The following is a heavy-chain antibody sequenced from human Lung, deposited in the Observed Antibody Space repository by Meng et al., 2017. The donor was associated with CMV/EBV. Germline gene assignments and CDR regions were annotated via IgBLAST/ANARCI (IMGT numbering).Heavy chain of an antibody. CDR2: IYWDDDK. Sequence: QITLKESGPTLVKPTQTLTLTCTFSGFSLSTSGVGVGWIRQPPGKALEWLALIYWDDDKRYSPSLKSRLTITKDTSKNQVVLTMTNMDPVDTATYYCAHERRYCGGDCYYDFDYWGQGTLVTVS. D-gene: IGHD2-21*02. J-gene: IGHJ4*02. CDR1: GFSLSTSGVG. V-gene: IGHV2-5*02. CDR3: AHERRYCGGDCYYDFDY.